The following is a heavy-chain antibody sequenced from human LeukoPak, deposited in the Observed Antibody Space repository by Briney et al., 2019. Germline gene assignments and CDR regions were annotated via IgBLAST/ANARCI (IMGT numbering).Heavy chain of an antibody. D-gene: IGHD3-10*01. CDR1: GYTLTELS. Sequence: ASVKVSCKVSGYTLTELSMHWVRQAPGKGLEWMGGFDPEDGETIYAQKFQGRVTMTEDTSTDTAYMELSSLRSEDTAVYYCARGRTDRFGELLLFLSYWGQGTLVTVSS. V-gene: IGHV1-24*01. CDR2: FDPEDGET. CDR3: ARGRTDRFGELLLFLSY. J-gene: IGHJ4*02.